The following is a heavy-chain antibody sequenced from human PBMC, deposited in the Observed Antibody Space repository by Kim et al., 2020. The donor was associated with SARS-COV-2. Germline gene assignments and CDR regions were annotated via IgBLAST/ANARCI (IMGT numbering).Heavy chain of an antibody. CDR1: GGSISSYY. CDR3: AKGYCSGGSCYYPGP. J-gene: IGHJ4*02. CDR2: IYYSGST. Sequence: SETLSLTCTVSGGSISSYYWSWIRQPPGKGLEWIGYIYYSGSTNYNPSLKSRVTISVDTSKNQFSLKLSSVTAADTAVYYCAKGYCSGGSCYYPGPWGQGTLVTVSS. D-gene: IGHD2-15*01. V-gene: IGHV4-59*01.